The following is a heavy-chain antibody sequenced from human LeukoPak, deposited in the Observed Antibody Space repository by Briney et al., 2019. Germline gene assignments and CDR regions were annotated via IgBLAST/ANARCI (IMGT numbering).Heavy chain of an antibody. CDR3: AKGVVVITSYFQH. CDR1: GFSFSRYW. Sequence: GGSLRLSCEASGFSFSRYWMSWVRQAPGKGLEWVANIKPDGSEKNYVDSVKGRITISRDNVKNSLYLQMNSLRAEDTAVYYCAKGVVVITSYFQHWGQGTLVTVSS. V-gene: IGHV3-7*01. D-gene: IGHD3-22*01. CDR2: IKPDGSEK. J-gene: IGHJ1*01.